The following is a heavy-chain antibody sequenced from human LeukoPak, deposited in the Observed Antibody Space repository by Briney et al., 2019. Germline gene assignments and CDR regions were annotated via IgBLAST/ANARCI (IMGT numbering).Heavy chain of an antibody. CDR3: AKGGAGGGYFPT. D-gene: IGHD3-16*01. CDR1: GFSFSDST. J-gene: IGHJ1*01. Sequence: SGGSLILSCVASGFSFSDSTMSWVRQAAGKGLEWVAKMKEDGSDENYVDSVKGRFTISRDNARNSLHLQMKSLRAEDTAVYFCAKGGAGGGYFPTWGQGILVIVSS. V-gene: IGHV3-7*03. CDR2: MKEDGSDE.